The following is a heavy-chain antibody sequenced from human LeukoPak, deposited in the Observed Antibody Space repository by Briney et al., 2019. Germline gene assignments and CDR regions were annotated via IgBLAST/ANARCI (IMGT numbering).Heavy chain of an antibody. Sequence: SETLSLTCTVSGGSISSYYWSWIRQPPGKGLEWIGYIYYSGSTNYNPSLKSRVTISVDTSKNQFSLKLSSVTAADTAVYYCARASWFDPWGQGTLVTVSS. CDR3: ARASWFDP. V-gene: IGHV4-59*01. CDR1: GGSISSYY. J-gene: IGHJ5*02. CDR2: IYYSGST.